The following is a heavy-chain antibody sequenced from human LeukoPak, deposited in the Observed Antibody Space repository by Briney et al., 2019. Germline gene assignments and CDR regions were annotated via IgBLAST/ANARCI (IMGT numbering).Heavy chain of an antibody. J-gene: IGHJ5*02. Sequence: SETLSLTCTVSGGSIDSNYWTCVRQPPGKGLEWIGYIYYSGTTNYNPSLKSRVTMSVDMSKNQFSLKLSSVTAADTAVYYCARRSSSWKNWFDPWRPGTLVTVSS. CDR2: IYYSGTT. CDR3: ARRSSSWKNWFDP. V-gene: IGHV4-59*01. CDR1: GGSIDSNY. D-gene: IGHD6-13*01.